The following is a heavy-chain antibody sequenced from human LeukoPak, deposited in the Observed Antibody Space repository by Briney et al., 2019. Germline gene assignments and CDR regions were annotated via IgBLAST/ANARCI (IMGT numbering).Heavy chain of an antibody. CDR1: GFTVGSYY. D-gene: IGHD2-21*01. CDR3: ARAEVIAIFDY. Sequence: PGGSLRLSCAASGFTVGSYYMSWVRQAPGKGLEWVSIIYSGGSTYYADSVKGRFTISRDNSQNTVYLQMNSLRGEDTAVYYCARAEVIAIFDYRGQGTLVTVSS. CDR2: IYSGGST. V-gene: IGHV3-66*02. J-gene: IGHJ4*02.